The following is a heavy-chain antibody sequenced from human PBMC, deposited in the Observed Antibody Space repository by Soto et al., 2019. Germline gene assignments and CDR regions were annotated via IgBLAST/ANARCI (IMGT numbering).Heavy chain of an antibody. CDR3: ARDGSGREYYYYMDV. CDR2: IKQDGSEK. CDR1: GFTFSSYW. Sequence: GGSLRLSCAASGFTFSSYWMSWVRQAPGKGLEWVANIKQDGSEKYYVDSVKGRFTISSDNAKNSLYLQMNSLRAEDTAVYYCARDGSGREYYYYMDVWGKGTTVTVSS. D-gene: IGHD3-10*01. J-gene: IGHJ6*03. V-gene: IGHV3-7*01.